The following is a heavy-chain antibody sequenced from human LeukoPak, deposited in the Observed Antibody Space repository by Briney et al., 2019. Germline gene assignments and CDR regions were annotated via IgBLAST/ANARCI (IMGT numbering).Heavy chain of an antibody. V-gene: IGHV4-34*01. CDR3: ARVIPSGSYGYWGAYYFDY. CDR2: INHSGST. J-gene: IGHJ4*02. CDR1: GGSFSGYY. Sequence: PSETLSLTCAVYGGSFSGYYWSWIRQPPGKGLEWIGEINHSGSTNYNPSLKSRVTISVDTSKNQFSLKLSSVTAADTAVYYCARVIPSGSYGYWGAYYFDYWGQGTLVTVSS. D-gene: IGHD5-18*01.